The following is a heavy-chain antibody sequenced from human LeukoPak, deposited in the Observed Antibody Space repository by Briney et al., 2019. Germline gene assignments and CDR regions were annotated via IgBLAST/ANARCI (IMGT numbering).Heavy chain of an antibody. CDR2: ISNDGNNK. CDR1: GFTFSNNA. J-gene: IGHJ4*02. V-gene: IGHV3-30-3*01. D-gene: IGHD1-26*01. CDR3: ARDYSGNYYKGFDY. Sequence: GGSLRLSCAASGFTFSNNAMHWVRQAPGKGLEWVAVISNDGNNKYYADSVKGRFTISRDNSKNTLYLQMNSLRPEDTAVYSCARDYSGNYYKGFDYWGQGTLVTVSS.